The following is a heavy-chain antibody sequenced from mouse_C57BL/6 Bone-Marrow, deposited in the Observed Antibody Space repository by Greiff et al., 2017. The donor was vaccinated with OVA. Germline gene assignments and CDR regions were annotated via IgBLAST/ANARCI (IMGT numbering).Heavy chain of an antibody. CDR3: ARSWCLYDGYPSWFAY. J-gene: IGHJ3*01. Sequence: QVHVKQPGAELVKPGASVKLSCKASGYTFTSYWMHWVKQRPGRGLEWIGRIDPNSGGTKYNEKFKSKATLTVDKPSSTAYMQLSSLTSEDSAVYYCARSWCLYDGYPSWFAYWGQGTLVTVSA. D-gene: IGHD2-3*01. CDR1: GYTFTSYW. CDR2: IDPNSGGT. V-gene: IGHV1-72*01.